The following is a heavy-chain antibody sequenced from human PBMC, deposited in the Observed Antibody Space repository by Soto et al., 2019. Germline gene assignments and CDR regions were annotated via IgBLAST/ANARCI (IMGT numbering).Heavy chain of an antibody. CDR1: GFTFSSYA. J-gene: IGHJ4*02. CDR3: AKDIAAAGFLDY. Sequence: GGSRRLCCAASGFTFSSYAMSWVRQAPGKGLEWVSAISGSGGSTYYADSVKGRFTISRDNSKNTLYLQMNSLRAEDTAVYYCAKDIAAAGFLDYWGQGTLVTVSS. D-gene: IGHD6-13*01. V-gene: IGHV3-23*01. CDR2: ISGSGGST.